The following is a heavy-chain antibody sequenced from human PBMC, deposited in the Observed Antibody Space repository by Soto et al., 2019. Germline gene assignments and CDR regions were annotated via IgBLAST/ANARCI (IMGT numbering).Heavy chain of an antibody. CDR2: ISAHNSNT. CDR3: ARGRYGDY. V-gene: IGHV1-18*01. J-gene: IGHJ4*02. CDR1: GYTFTSNG. Sequence: QVHLVQSGAEVKKPGASVKVSCKASGYTFTSNGITWVRQAPGQGLVWMGWISAHNSNTDYAQKLQGRVIVTRNTSTSTAYMELRSLISNSPAVYYCARGRYGDYWGQGALVTVSS. D-gene: IGHD1-1*01.